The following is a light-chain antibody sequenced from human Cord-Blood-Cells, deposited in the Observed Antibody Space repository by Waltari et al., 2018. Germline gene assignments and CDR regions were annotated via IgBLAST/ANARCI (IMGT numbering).Light chain of an antibody. CDR2: DVS. J-gene: IGLJ3*02. CDR3: SSYTSSSTWV. Sequence: QSALTQPASVSGSPGQSITISCTGTSSDVGGYNYVSWYQQHPGKAPKLMISDVSNPPSGVSNLFSGSKSCNTASLTISGLQAEDEADYYCSSYTSSSTWVFGGGTKLTVL. CDR1: SSDVGGYNY. V-gene: IGLV2-14*01.